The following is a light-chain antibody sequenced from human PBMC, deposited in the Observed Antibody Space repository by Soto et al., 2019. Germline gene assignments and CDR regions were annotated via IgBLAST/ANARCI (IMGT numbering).Light chain of an antibody. CDR3: HSYNSIPRT. Sequence: DIQMAQSPSSLSASIGDRVTITCRSSQGISEYLAWYQQRPGNAPNLLIYGASILQSGVPSRFSGSGSGTHFTLTISSLQPEDVANYYCHSYNSIPRTFGQGTTVENK. J-gene: IGKJ1*01. CDR1: QGISEY. V-gene: IGKV1-27*01. CDR2: GAS.